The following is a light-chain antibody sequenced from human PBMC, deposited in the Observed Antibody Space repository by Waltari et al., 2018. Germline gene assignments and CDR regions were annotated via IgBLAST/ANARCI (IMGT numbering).Light chain of an antibody. CDR1: SNDVGGYNS. Sequence: QSALTQPASVSGSPGQSVTIFCAGTSNDVGGYNSVSWYQEHPGQAPRVIIYDVSDRQSRVSHLYSGSRSGNTASLTISGLHAEDEADYYCSSQSSNDVVLFGGGTKLTVL. CDR2: DVS. V-gene: IGLV2-14*01. CDR3: SSQSSNDVVL. J-gene: IGLJ2*01.